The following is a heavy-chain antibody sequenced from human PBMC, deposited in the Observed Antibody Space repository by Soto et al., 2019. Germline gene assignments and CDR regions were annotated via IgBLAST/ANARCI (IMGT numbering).Heavy chain of an antibody. CDR2: ISFDGTNK. D-gene: IGHD3-22*01. CDR1: KFTFASYV. Sequence: QVQLVESGGGVVQPERSQRLSCTASKFTFASYVMHWFRQAPGEGLEWVELISFDGTNKYYADSVKGRFTISRDNSKNTMYLQMNSLRPEDTAVYYCAREMIPMIMGGMSAMDVWGQGTTVTVS. V-gene: IGHV3-30*04. CDR3: AREMIPMIMGGMSAMDV. J-gene: IGHJ6*02.